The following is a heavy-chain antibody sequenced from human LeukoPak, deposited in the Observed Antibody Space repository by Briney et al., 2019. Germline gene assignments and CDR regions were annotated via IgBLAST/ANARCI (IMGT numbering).Heavy chain of an antibody. D-gene: IGHD3-3*01. V-gene: IGHV3-73*01. CDR1: GFTFSGSA. CDR2: IRSKANSYAT. CDR3: TQGGDFWSGYYLDY. J-gene: IGHJ4*02. Sequence: GGSLRLSCAASGFTFSGSAMHWVHQASGKGLEWVGRIRSKANSYATAYAASVKGRFTISRDDSKNTAYLQMNSLKTEDTAVYYCTQGGDFWSGYYLDYWGQGTLVTVSS.